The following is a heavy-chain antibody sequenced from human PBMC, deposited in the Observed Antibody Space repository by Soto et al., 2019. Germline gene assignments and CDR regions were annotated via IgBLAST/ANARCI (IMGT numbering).Heavy chain of an antibody. CDR3: ARVSTTWFDT. CDR2: IYHSGIS. V-gene: IGHV4-38-2*01. D-gene: IGHD2-2*01. Sequence: PSETLSLTCDDSGFSISSGYYWGWIRQPPGKGLEWIGNIYHSGISNYYPSLKSRVTISVDTSKNQFSLKVTSVTAADTAVYYCARVSTTWFDTWAEGILVSVPS. CDR1: GFSISSGYY. J-gene: IGHJ5*02.